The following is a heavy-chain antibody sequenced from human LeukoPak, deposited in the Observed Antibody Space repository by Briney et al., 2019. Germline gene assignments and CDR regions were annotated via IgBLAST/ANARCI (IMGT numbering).Heavy chain of an antibody. CDR2: ISDYNGNT. CDR1: GYTFTSYC. D-gene: IGHD6-6*01. Sequence: ATVKVSCKASGYTFTSYCISWVRQAPGQGLEWMGWISDYNGNTNYAQKLQGRVTMTTDTSTSTAYMEVRSLRSDDTAVYYCAREELSSSSGDDWGQGTLVTVSS. V-gene: IGHV1-18*01. CDR3: AREELSSSSGDD. J-gene: IGHJ4*02.